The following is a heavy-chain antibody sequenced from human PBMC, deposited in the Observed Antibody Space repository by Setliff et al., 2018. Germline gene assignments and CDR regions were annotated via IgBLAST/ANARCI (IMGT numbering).Heavy chain of an antibody. Sequence: GGSLRLSCAASGFTFSNAWMSWVRQAPGKGLEWVGRVKSKSEKHYVGSVKGRFTISRDNARNSVYLQMNSLRAEDAAVYYCATSDWYAAFDHWGQGTLVTVSS. CDR1: GFTFSNAW. CDR3: ATSDWYAAFDH. J-gene: IGHJ4*02. CDR2: VKSKSEK. V-gene: IGHV3-7*01. D-gene: IGHD6-19*01.